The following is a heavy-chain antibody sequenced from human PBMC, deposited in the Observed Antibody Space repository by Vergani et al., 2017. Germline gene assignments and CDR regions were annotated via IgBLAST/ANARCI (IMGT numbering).Heavy chain of an antibody. J-gene: IGHJ4*02. V-gene: IGHV4-34*09. D-gene: IGHD6-13*01. Sequence: QVQLQESGPGLVKPSQTLSLPCAVYGGSFSGYYWSWIRQPPGRGLEWIGEINHSGSTNYNPSLKSRVTISVDTSQNQFSLKLSSVTAADTAVYYCARGPPTAAPGGQGTLVTVSS. CDR3: ARGPPTAAP. CDR2: INHSGST. CDR1: GGSFSGYY.